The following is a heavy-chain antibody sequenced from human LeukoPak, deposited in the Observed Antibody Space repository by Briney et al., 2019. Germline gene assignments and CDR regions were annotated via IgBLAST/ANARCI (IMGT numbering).Heavy chain of an antibody. D-gene: IGHD3-10*01. V-gene: IGHV3-30*02. CDR2: IWYDGSNK. Sequence: GGSLRLSCAASGFTFSSYGMHWVRQAPGKGLEWVAFIWYDGSNKYYADSVKGRFTIYRDNSKNTLYLQMNSLRAEHTAVYYCAKQTITMVRGVVGGGLDYWGQGTLVTVSS. CDR1: GFTFSSYG. CDR3: AKQTITMVRGVVGGGLDY. J-gene: IGHJ4*02.